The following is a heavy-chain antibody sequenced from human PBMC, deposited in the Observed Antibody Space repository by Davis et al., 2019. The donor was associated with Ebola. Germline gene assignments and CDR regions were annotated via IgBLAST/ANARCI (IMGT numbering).Heavy chain of an antibody. D-gene: IGHD6-13*01. V-gene: IGHV4-4*02. CDR2: IYHGGIT. Sequence: MPSETLSLTCAVSGGSITSSNWWSWVRQPPGKGLEWIGEIYHGGITNYNPSLKSRVTISVDTSKNQFSLKLSSVTAADTAVYYCARDSSSWRNWFDPWGQGTLVTVSS. CDR3: ARDSSSWRNWFDP. CDR1: GGSITSSNW. J-gene: IGHJ5*02.